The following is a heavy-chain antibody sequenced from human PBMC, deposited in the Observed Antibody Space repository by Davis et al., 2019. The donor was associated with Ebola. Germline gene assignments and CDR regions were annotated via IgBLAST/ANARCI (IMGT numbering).Heavy chain of an antibody. CDR1: GFSFSTYG. Sequence: GESLKISCAASGFSFSTYGMNWVRQSPGKGLEWISYISSSSTIYYADSVKGRFTISRDNAKNSLYLQMNSLRDEGTAVYYCARGDLGGDGVWGQGTTVTVSS. J-gene: IGHJ6*02. CDR3: ARGDLGGDGV. D-gene: IGHD3-10*01. V-gene: IGHV3-48*02. CDR2: ISSSSTI.